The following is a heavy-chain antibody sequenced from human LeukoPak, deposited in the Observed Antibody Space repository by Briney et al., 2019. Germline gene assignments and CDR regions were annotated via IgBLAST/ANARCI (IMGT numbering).Heavy chain of an antibody. CDR3: ARVSAAGTEYFDY. J-gene: IGHJ4*02. D-gene: IGHD6-13*01. V-gene: IGHV3-53*01. CDR1: GFTVSSGY. CDR2: IYSDGST. Sequence: GGSLRLSCAASGFTVSSGYMSWVRQAPGKGLQWVSLIYSDGSTFYADSVRGRFTISRDNFKNTLCLQMDGLRAEDTAVYYCARVSAAGTEYFDYWGQGTLVTVSS.